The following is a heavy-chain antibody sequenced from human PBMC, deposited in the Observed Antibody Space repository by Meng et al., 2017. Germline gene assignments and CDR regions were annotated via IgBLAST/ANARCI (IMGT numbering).Heavy chain of an antibody. Sequence: VQAGPEVKKPGASVELSCKPSGNTLAAHWKHWLRQAPGQGLEWMGRIDPNNDHTQYAQNFQGRVTMTSDTSISTVYMELNGLRSDDTAVYYCARDEDISAAGKLFGDYWGQGTLVTVSS. D-gene: IGHD6-13*01. CDR1: GNTLAAHW. CDR2: IDPNNDHT. J-gene: IGHJ4*02. CDR3: ARDEDISAAGKLFGDY. V-gene: IGHV1-2*06.